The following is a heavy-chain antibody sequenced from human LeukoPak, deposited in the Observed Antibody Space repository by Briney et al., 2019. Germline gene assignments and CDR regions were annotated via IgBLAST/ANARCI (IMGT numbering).Heavy chain of an antibody. V-gene: IGHV3-30*18. J-gene: IGHJ4*02. CDR2: ISYDGSNK. D-gene: IGHD4-17*01. CDR1: GFTFSSYG. Sequence: GRSLRLSCAASGFTFSSYGMHWVRQAPGKGLEWVAVISYDGSNKYYADSVKGRFTISRDNSKNTLYLQMNSLRAEDTAVYYCAKSPGESTVTTLGYWGQGTLVTVSS. CDR3: AKSPGESTVTTLGY.